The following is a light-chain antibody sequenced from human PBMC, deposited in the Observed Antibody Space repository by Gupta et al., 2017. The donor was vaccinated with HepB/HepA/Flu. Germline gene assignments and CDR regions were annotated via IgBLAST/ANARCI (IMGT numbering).Light chain of an antibody. V-gene: IGLV2-14*01. Sequence: QSALTQPASVSGSPGHSITISCTGTSSDVSWYQQHPGKAPKLMIYAVSNRPARVSYRFSGSKSGDTASLTISGLQAEDEADYYCSSFTSTSSLAVFGGGTNVTVL. J-gene: IGLJ2*01. CDR3: SSFTSTSSLAV. CDR2: AVS. CDR1: SSDV.